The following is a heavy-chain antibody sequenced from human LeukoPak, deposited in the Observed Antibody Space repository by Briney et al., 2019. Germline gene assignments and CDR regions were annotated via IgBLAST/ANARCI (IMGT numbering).Heavy chain of an antibody. CDR1: GGSISSGSYY. J-gene: IGHJ5*02. V-gene: IGHV4-61*02. D-gene: IGHD2-15*01. Sequence: SQTLSLTCTVSGGSISSGSYYWSWIRQPAGKGLEWIGRIYTSGSTNYNPSLKSRVTISVDTSKNQFSLKLSSVTAADTAVYYCARNLLSWGQGTLVTVSS. CDR3: ARNLLS. CDR2: IYTSGST.